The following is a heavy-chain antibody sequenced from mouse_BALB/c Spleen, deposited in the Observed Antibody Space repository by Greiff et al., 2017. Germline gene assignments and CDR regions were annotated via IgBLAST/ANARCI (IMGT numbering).Heavy chain of an antibody. J-gene: IGHJ4*01. V-gene: IGHV2-9*02. Sequence: VKLMESGPGLVAPSQSLSITCTVSGFSLTSYGVHWVRQPPGKGLEWLGVIWAGGSTNYNSALMSRLSISKDNSKSQVFLKMNSLQTDDTAMYYCARDRQRGAMDYWGQGTSVTVSS. CDR2: IWAGGST. CDR3: ARDRQRGAMDY. CDR1: GFSLTSYG.